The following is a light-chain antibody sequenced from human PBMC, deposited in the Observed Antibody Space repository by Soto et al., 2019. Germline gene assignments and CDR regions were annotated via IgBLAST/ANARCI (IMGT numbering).Light chain of an antibody. CDR3: KQYSIWRT. Sequence: EIVMTQSPATLSLSPVERATLSCRASESVSTNLAWYQQKAGQAPRLLIYGASTRATGIPARFSGSGSGADFTLTISSLQSEDFAVYYCKQYSIWRTFGQGAKVDIK. V-gene: IGKV3-15*01. J-gene: IGKJ1*01. CDR2: GAS. CDR1: ESVSTN.